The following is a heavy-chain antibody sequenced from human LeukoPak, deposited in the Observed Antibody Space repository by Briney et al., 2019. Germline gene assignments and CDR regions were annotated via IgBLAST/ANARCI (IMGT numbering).Heavy chain of an antibody. V-gene: IGHV1-8*03. J-gene: IGHJ6*03. D-gene: IGHD1-1*01. CDR3: ARLADPAWGWNDDYYYYYMDV. Sequence: GASVKVSCKASGYTFTSYDINWVRQATGQGLEWMGWMNPNSGNTGYAQKFQGRVTITRNTSISTAYMELSSLRSEDTAVYYCARLADPAWGWNDDYYYYYMDVWGKGTTVTVSS. CDR2: MNPNSGNT. CDR1: GYTFTSYD.